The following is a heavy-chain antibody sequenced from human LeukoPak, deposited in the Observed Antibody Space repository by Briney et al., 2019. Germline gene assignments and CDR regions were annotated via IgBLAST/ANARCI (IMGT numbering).Heavy chain of an antibody. D-gene: IGHD2-2*01. Sequence: GGSLRPSCAASGFTVSSNYMSWVRQAPGKGLEWVSVIYSGGSTYYADSVKGRFTISRDNSKNTLYLQMNSLRAEDTAVYYCARDGVACSSTSCYQYYFDYWGQGTLVTVSS. CDR3: ARDGVACSSTSCYQYYFDY. CDR1: GFTVSSNY. V-gene: IGHV3-66*02. J-gene: IGHJ4*02. CDR2: IYSGGST.